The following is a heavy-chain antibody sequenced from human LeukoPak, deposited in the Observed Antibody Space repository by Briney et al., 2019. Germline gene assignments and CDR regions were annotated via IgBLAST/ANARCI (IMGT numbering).Heavy chain of an antibody. Sequence: SQTLSLTCAVSGDSFSSNSAAWNWLRQSPSRGLEWLVRTYYRSKWYNDYAVSVKSRITINPDTSKNQFSLQLNSVTPEDTAVYYCARERRGYSYGFDYWGQGTLVTVSS. D-gene: IGHD5-18*01. CDR2: TYYRSKWYN. CDR3: ARERRGYSYGFDY. CDR1: GDSFSSNSAA. J-gene: IGHJ4*02. V-gene: IGHV6-1*01.